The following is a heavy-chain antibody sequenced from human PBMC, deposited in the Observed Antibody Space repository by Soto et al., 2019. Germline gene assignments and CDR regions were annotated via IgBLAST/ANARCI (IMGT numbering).Heavy chain of an antibody. V-gene: IGHV3-30-3*01. CDR2: ISYDGSNK. J-gene: IGHJ4*02. CDR3: AREQSYDIVTGYLIGGFDY. CDR1: GFTFSSYA. Sequence: QVQLVESGGGVVQPGRSLRLSCAASGFTFSSYAMHWVRQAPGKGLEWVAVISYDGSNKYYADSVKGRFTISRDNSKNTLYLQMNSLRAEETAVYYCAREQSYDIVTGYLIGGFDYWGQGTLVTVSS. D-gene: IGHD3-9*01.